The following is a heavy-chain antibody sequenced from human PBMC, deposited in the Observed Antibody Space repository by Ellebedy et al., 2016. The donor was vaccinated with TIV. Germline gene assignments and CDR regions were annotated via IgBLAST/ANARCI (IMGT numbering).Heavy chain of an antibody. CDR3: VRVAGPRIAAVGTDH. D-gene: IGHD6-13*01. CDR1: GFTVSSTY. CDR2: ISRNGTTI. J-gene: IGHJ4*02. V-gene: IGHV3-11*01. Sequence: GGSLRLXXAASGFTVSSTYMAWIRQAPGRGLEWLAHISRNGTTIYYASSAKGRFTISRDNAQNSLYLEMNSLRAEDTAVYYCVRVAGPRIAAVGTDHWGQGTLVTVS.